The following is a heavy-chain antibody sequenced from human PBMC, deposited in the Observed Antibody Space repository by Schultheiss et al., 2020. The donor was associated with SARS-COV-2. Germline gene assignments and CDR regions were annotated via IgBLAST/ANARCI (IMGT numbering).Heavy chain of an antibody. CDR3: ARAGYSYGTFDY. CDR2: IYHSGST. Sequence: SETLSLTCAVSGGSISSSNWWSWVRQPPGKGLEWIGEIYHSGSTNYNPSLKSRVTISVDTSKNQFSLKLSSVTAVDTAVYYCARAGYSYGTFDYWGQGTLVTVSS. D-gene: IGHD5-18*01. CDR1: GGSISSSNW. V-gene: IGHV4-4*02. J-gene: IGHJ4*02.